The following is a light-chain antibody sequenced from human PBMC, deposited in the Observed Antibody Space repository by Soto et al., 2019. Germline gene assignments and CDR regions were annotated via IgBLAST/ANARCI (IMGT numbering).Light chain of an antibody. CDR1: SSNIGSNT. CDR2: SNN. V-gene: IGLV1-44*01. CDR3: AAWDDSLNGLCV. Sequence: QSVLTQPPSASGTPGQRVTISCSGSSSNIGSNTVNRYQQLPGTAPKLLIYSNNQRPSGVPDRFSGSKSGTSASLAISGPQYEYEADYYCAAWDDSLNGLCVFGTGTKVTVL. J-gene: IGLJ1*01.